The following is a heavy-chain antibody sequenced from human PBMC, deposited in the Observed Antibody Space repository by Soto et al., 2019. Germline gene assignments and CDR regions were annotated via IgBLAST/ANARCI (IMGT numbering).Heavy chain of an antibody. CDR1: GGSISSGGYS. CDR3: ARGPSGYSYGYFDY. CDR2: IYHSGST. J-gene: IGHJ4*02. V-gene: IGHV4-30-2*01. D-gene: IGHD5-18*01. Sequence: SETLSLTCAVSGGSISSGGYSWSWIRQPPGKGLEWIGYIYHSGSTYYNPSLKSRVTISVDRSKNQFSLKLNSVTAADTAVYYCARGPSGYSYGYFDYWGQGTLVTVSS.